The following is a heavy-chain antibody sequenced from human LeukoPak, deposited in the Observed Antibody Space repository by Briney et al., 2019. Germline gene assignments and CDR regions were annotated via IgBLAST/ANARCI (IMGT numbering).Heavy chain of an antibody. D-gene: IGHD3-10*01. CDR2: IKSKTDGGAT. CDR3: TTITMIREHEDY. J-gene: IGHJ4*02. V-gene: IGHV3-15*01. CDR1: GFTFSKAW. Sequence: GGSLRLSCAASGFTFSKAWMSWVRQAPGKGLEWVGRIKSKTDGGATDYAAPVKGRFTISRDDSRNTLSLQMNSLKTEDTAVYYCTTITMIREHEDYWGQGTLVTVSS.